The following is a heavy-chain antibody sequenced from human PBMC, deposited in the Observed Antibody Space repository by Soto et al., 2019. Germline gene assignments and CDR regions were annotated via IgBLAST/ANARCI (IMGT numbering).Heavy chain of an antibody. V-gene: IGHV1-18*04. CDR2: ISAYNGNT. J-gene: IGHJ6*02. Sequence: QVQLVQSGAEVKKPGASVKVSCKASGYTFTSYGISWVRQAPGRGLEWMGWISAYNGNTNYAQKLQGRVTMTTDTSTSTAYMELRSLRSDDTAVYYYARGMFRFGELFADYYYYGMDVWGQGTTVTVSS. D-gene: IGHD3-10*01. CDR3: ARGMFRFGELFADYYYYGMDV. CDR1: GYTFTSYG.